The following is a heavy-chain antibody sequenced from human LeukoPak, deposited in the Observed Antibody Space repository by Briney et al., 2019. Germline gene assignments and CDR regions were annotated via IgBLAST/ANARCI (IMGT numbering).Heavy chain of an antibody. J-gene: IGHJ5*02. CDR2: IYYSGST. CDR1: GGSISSYY. Sequence: SETLSLTCTVSGGSISSYYWSWIRQPPGKGLEWIGYIYYSGSTNYNPPLKSRVTISVDTSKNQFSLKLSSVTAADTAVYYCARDMTLYDSMEGWFDPWGQGTLVTVSS. V-gene: IGHV4-59*01. CDR3: ARDMTLYDSMEGWFDP. D-gene: IGHD2/OR15-2a*01.